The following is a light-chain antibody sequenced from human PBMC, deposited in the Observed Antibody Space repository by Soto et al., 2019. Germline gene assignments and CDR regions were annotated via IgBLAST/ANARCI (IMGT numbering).Light chain of an antibody. CDR1: QSVSISY. CDR2: GAS. CDR3: QQYGSSPAT. V-gene: IGKV3-20*01. Sequence: EIVLTQSPGTLSLSPGERGTLSCRASQSVSISYLAWYQQKPGQAPRLLIYGASSRATGIPDRFSGSGSGTDFTLTISRLEPEDFTVYYCQQYGSSPATFGQGTKVEIK. J-gene: IGKJ1*01.